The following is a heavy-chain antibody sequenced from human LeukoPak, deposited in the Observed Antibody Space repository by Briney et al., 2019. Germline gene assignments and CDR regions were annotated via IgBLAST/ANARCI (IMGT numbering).Heavy chain of an antibody. CDR2: IYPGDSDT. D-gene: IGHD2-2*01. CDR3: ARHRTMDCSSTSCYLGPPDY. V-gene: IGHV5-51*01. J-gene: IGHJ4*02. Sequence: GESLKISCKGSGYSFTSYWIGWVRQMPGKGLEWMGIIYPGDSDTRYSPSFQGQVTISADKSISTAYLQWSSLKASDTAMYYCARHRTMDCSSTSCYLGPPDYWGQGTLVTVSS. CDR1: GYSFTSYW.